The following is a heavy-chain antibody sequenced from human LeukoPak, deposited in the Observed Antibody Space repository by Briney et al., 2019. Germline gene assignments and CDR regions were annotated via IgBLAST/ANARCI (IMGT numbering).Heavy chain of an antibody. J-gene: IGHJ6*02. CDR3: VKDPYLYYDFWSGYYDGMDV. V-gene: IGHV3-64D*06. Sequence: PGGSLRLSCSVSGFTFSSYAMHWVRQAPGKGLEYVSAISSNGGSTYYADSVKGRFTISRDNSKNTLYLQMSSLRAEDTAVYYCVKDPYLYYDFWSGYYDGMDVWGQGTTVTVSS. CDR1: GFTFSSYA. D-gene: IGHD3-3*01. CDR2: ISSNGGST.